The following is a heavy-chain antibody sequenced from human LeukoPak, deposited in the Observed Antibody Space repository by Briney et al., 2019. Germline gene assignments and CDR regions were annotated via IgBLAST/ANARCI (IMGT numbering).Heavy chain of an antibody. CDR3: AKGPKQLLVGSRGYYFDY. CDR1: GFIVSSNY. CDR2: ISGSGAMT. V-gene: IGHV3-23*01. Sequence: PGGSLRLSCVASGFIVSSNYMSWVRQAPGKGLEWVSSISGSGAMTYFADSVKGRFTISRANAMGTLYLQMNSLRAEDTAVYYCAKGPKQLLVGSRGYYFDYWGQGTLVTVSS. J-gene: IGHJ4*02. D-gene: IGHD6-13*01.